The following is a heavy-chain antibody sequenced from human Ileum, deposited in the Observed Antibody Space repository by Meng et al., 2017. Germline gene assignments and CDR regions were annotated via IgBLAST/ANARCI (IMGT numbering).Heavy chain of an antibody. J-gene: IGHJ4*02. D-gene: IGHD3-22*01. V-gene: IGHV1-69*06. CDR2: IIPIIGTP. CDR1: GGTFNTYA. CDR3: ARSWGFSSGNYCGY. Sequence: QVELVESGAAGKRPGSSAKVSCKTSGGTFNTYAISWVRQAPGQGLEWMGGIIPIIGTPNYAQKFQGRVTITADISTTTAYMEMSSLRSEDTAVYYCARSWGFSSGNYCGYWGQGTLVTVSS.